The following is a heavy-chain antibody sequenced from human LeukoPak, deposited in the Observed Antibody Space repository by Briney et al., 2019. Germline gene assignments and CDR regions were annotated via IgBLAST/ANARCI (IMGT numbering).Heavy chain of an antibody. V-gene: IGHV3-7*01. Sequence: GGSLRLSCAASGFTFSSYWMSWVRQAPGKGLEWVANIEQDGSEKYYVDSVKGRSTISRDNAKNSLYLQMNSLRAEDTAVYYCASYNAAEYFQHWGQGTLVTVSS. CDR1: GFTFSSYW. CDR3: ASYNAAEYFQH. CDR2: IEQDGSEK. J-gene: IGHJ1*01. D-gene: IGHD3-10*01.